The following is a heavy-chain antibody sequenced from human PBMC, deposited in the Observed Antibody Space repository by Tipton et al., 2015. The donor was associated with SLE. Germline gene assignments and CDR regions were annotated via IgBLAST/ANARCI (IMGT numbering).Heavy chain of an antibody. J-gene: IGHJ3*02. Sequence: LRLSCTVSGGSISSYYWSWIRQSPGKGLEWIGEINHSGSTNYNQSLNSRATISVDTSKNQFSLKLTSVTAADTATYYCARGSRTDSSGYYYVGDFDIWGQGTTVTVSS. CDR3: ARGSRTDSSGYYYVGDFDI. CDR1: GGSISSYY. CDR2: INHSGST. D-gene: IGHD3-22*01. V-gene: IGHV4-34*01.